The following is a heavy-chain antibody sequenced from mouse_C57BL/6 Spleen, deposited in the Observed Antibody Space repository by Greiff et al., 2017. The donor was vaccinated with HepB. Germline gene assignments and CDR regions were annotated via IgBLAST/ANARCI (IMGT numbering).Heavy chain of an antibody. D-gene: IGHD1-1*01. CDR2: IYPSDSET. CDR3: ARKVYYGSSPDY. CDR1: GYTFTSYW. J-gene: IGHJ2*01. Sequence: VQLQQPGAELVRPGSSVKLSCKASGYTFTSYWMDWVKQRPGQGLEWIGNIYPSDSETHYNQKFKDKATLTVDKSSSTAYMQLSSLTSEDSAVYYCARKVYYGSSPDYWGQGTTLTVSS. V-gene: IGHV1-61*01.